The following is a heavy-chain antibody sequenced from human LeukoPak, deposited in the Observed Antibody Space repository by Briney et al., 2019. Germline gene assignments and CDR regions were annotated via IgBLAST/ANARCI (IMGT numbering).Heavy chain of an antibody. CDR2: IFYSGRT. V-gene: IGHV4-59*01. J-gene: IGHJ4*02. CDR3: ARSYSYGNGVVDY. D-gene: IGHD5-18*01. Sequence: SETLSLTCTVSGGSISSYYWSWLRQPPGKGLEWIGNIFYSGRTNYNPSLKSRVTISVDTSKNQFSLKLSSVTAADTAVYYCARSYSYGNGVVDYWGQGTLVTVSS. CDR1: GGSISSYY.